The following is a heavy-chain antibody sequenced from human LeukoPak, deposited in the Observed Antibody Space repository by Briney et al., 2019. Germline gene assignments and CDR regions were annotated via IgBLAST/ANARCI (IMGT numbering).Heavy chain of an antibody. V-gene: IGHV3-9*01. D-gene: IGHD3-22*01. CDR1: GFTFDDYA. Sequence: PGGSLRLSCAASGFTFDDYAMHWVRQAPGKGLEWVSGISWNSGSIGYADSVKGRFTISRDNSKNTLYLQMNSLRAEDTAVYYCARGYYYDSSGYPPPYWGQGTLVTVSS. CDR2: ISWNSGSI. CDR3: ARGYYYDSSGYPPPY. J-gene: IGHJ4*02.